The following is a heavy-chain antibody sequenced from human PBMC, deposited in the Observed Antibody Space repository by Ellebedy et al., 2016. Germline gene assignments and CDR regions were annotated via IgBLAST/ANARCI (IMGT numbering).Heavy chain of an antibody. Sequence: ASVKVSCKASGYTFTSYYMHWVRQPPGQGLEWMGIINPIGGSKSYAQKFQGRVTMTRDTSTSTVYMELSRLRSEDTAGYYWARDKNYGSGSHATSGYYYYYYGMDVWGQGTTVTVSS. D-gene: IGHD3-10*01. V-gene: IGHV1-46*01. J-gene: IGHJ6*02. CDR2: INPIGGSK. CDR3: ARDKNYGSGSHATSGYYYYYYGMDV. CDR1: GYTFTSYY.